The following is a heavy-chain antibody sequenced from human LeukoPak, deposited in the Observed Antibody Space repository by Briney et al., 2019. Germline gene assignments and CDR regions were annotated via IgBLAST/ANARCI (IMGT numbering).Heavy chain of an antibody. D-gene: IGHD3-16*01. V-gene: IGHV3-48*01. CDR2: IRGSGKT. CDR3: ARDYDYVFDN. CDR1: GLPFSTYP. Sequence: GSLRPSCAASGLPFSTYPMNWVRQAPGKGVEWISHIRGSGKTEYADSVKGGLTIYRDNAENALYVQVSSLRAEDTSVYYCARDYDYVFDNWGQGTLVTVSS. J-gene: IGHJ4*02.